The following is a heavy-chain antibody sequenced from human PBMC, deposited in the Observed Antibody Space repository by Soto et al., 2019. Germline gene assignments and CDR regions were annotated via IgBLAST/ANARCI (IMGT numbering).Heavy chain of an antibody. Sequence: EVQLVESGGGLVQPGGSLRLSCAASGFTFSSYWMSWVRQAPGKGLEWVANIKQDGSEKYYVDSVKGRFTISRDNAKNSLYLQMNSLRAEDTAVYYCARDLPSSSWLKYYYCGMDVWGQGTTVTVSS. J-gene: IGHJ6*02. CDR3: ARDLPSSSWLKYYYCGMDV. CDR2: IKQDGSEK. V-gene: IGHV3-7*01. CDR1: GFTFSSYW. D-gene: IGHD6-13*01.